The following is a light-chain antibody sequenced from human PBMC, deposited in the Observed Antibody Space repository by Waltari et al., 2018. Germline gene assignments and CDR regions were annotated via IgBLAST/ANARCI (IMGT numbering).Light chain of an antibody. J-gene: IGLJ3*02. CDR3: CSFAGTYTFTWV. V-gene: IGLV2-11*01. Sequence: HSALTQPRSVSGSPGQSVTISCIGSSSDIGAYNYVSWYQQHPGKAPRLLLSDVTSRPYGVPDRFSGSKSGNTASLVISGLQVEDEADYYCCSFAGTYTFTWVFGGGTTLTVL. CDR2: DVT. CDR1: SSDIGAYNY.